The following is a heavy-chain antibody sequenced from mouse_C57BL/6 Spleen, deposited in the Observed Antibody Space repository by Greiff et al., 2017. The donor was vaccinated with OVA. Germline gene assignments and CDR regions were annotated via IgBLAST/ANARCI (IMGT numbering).Heavy chain of an antibody. CDR2: INPYNGGT. D-gene: IGHD2-4*01. CDR3: ANYDYSYWYFDV. CDR1: GYTFTDYY. Sequence: EVQLQQSGPVLVKPGASVKMSCKASGYTFTDYYMNWVKQSHGKSLEWIGVINPYNGGTSYNQKFKGKATLTVDKSSSTAYMELNSLTSEDSAVYYCANYDYSYWYFDVWGTGTTVTVSS. J-gene: IGHJ1*03. V-gene: IGHV1-19*01.